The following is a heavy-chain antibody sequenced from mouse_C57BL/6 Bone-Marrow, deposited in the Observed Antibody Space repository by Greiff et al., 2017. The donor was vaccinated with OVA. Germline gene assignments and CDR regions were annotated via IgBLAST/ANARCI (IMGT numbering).Heavy chain of an antibody. CDR2: INPNNGGT. CDR1: GYTFTDYN. V-gene: IGHV1-18*01. D-gene: IGHD2-4*01. J-gene: IGHJ1*03. Sequence: EVKVVESGPELVKPGASVKIPCKASGYTFTDYNMDWVKQSHGKSLEWIGDINPNNGGTIYNQKFKGKATLTVDKSSSTAYMELRSLTSEDTAVYYCAMRGWDYDWYFDVWGTGTTVTVSS. CDR3: AMRGWDYDWYFDV.